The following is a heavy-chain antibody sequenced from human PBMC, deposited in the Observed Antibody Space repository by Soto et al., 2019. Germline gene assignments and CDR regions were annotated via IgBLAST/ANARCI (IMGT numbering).Heavy chain of an antibody. D-gene: IGHD4-17*01. CDR2: ISYDGGNK. V-gene: IGHV3-30*18. CDR1: GFTFSSYG. CDR3: AKDLSSTTVTTNYYYYYGMDV. J-gene: IGHJ6*02. Sequence: GGSLRLSCAASGFTFSSYGMHWVRQAPGKGLEWVAVISYDGGNKYYADSVKGRFTISRDNSKNTLYLQMNSLRAEDTAVYYCAKDLSSTTVTTNYYYYYGMDVWGQGTTVTVSS.